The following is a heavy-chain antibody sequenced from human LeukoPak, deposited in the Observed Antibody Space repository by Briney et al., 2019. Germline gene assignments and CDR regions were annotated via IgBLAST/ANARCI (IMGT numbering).Heavy chain of an antibody. V-gene: IGHV3-30-3*01. CDR2: ISYDGSNK. CDR1: GFTFSSYA. Sequence: GRSLRLFCAASGFTFSSYAMHWVRQAPGKGLEWVAVISYDGSNKYYADSVKGRFTISRDNSKNTLYLQMNSLRAEDTAVYYCARADYYYDSSGLRGYFDYWGQGTLVTVSS. D-gene: IGHD3-22*01. CDR3: ARADYYYDSSGLRGYFDY. J-gene: IGHJ4*02.